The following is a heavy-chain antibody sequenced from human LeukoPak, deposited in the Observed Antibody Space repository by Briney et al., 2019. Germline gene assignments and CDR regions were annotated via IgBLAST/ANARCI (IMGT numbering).Heavy chain of an antibody. D-gene: IGHD3-22*01. V-gene: IGHV1-2*02. CDR2: INPNSGST. Sequence: AAVKVSCKASGYTFTGYYMHWVRQAPGQGLEWMGWINPNSGSTNYAQKFQGRVTMTRDTSISTAYMELSGLTSDDTAIYYCARDSDSSGYYYYFDSWGQGTLVTVSS. CDR3: ARDSDSSGYYYYFDS. J-gene: IGHJ4*02. CDR1: GYTFTGYY.